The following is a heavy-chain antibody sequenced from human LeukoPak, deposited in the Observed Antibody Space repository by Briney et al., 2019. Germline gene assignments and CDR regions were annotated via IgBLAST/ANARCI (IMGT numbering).Heavy chain of an antibody. CDR2: IYYNGTT. D-gene: IGHD4-11*01. Sequence: PSETLSLTCSVSGDSISAHVWSWIRQPPGKGLEWIGSIYYNGTTIYNPSLRSRVTVSPDTSKNQFSLRLTSVTAADTAVYYCARARNMAFDIWGRGTVVTVSS. V-gene: IGHV4-59*11. CDR3: ARARNMAFDI. J-gene: IGHJ3*02. CDR1: GDSISAHV.